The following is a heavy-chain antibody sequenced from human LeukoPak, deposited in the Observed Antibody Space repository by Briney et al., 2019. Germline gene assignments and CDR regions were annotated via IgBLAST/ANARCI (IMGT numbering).Heavy chain of an antibody. Sequence: ASVKVSCKASRYTFTSYDINWVREAAGRGLEWMGWMNPNTGHTGYAQKFQGRITMTRDTSINTAYMELTNLRSEDTAIYYCARLSQTPDYYTLGGYYYLGYWGQGTPVTVSS. V-gene: IGHV1-8*01. D-gene: IGHD3-10*01. CDR3: ARLSQTPDYYTLGGYYYLGY. J-gene: IGHJ4*02. CDR1: RYTFTSYD. CDR2: MNPNTGHT.